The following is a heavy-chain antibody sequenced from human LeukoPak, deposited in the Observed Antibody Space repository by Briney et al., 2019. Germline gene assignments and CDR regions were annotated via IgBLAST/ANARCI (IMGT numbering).Heavy chain of an antibody. V-gene: IGHV4-34*01. J-gene: IGHJ4*02. CDR3: ARTRYYYNSRSYGAPYYFDY. D-gene: IGHD3-10*01. CDR1: GGSFDGYY. Sequence: SETLSLTCAVFGGSFDGYYWSWIRQPPGKGLEWIGEITYDGSTNYNPSLKSRVTISVDTSKNQFSLKLSSVTAADTAVYYCARTRYYYNSRSYGAPYYFDYWGQGTPVTVSS. CDR2: ITYDGST.